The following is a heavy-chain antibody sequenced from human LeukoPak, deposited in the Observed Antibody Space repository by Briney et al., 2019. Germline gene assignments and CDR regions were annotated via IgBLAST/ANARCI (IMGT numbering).Heavy chain of an antibody. D-gene: IGHD5-12*01. CDR1: GGSISNYF. Sequence: SETLSLTCTVSGGSISNYFWSWVRQPAGKGLEWIGRIYSTGRSDYNPSLKSRITMSVDTFKNQFSLKLSSVTAADTAVYYCARDGPRSGYDLGHFDNLGQGTLVTASS. V-gene: IGHV4-4*07. J-gene: IGHJ4*02. CDR2: IYSTGRS. CDR3: ARDGPRSGYDLGHFDN.